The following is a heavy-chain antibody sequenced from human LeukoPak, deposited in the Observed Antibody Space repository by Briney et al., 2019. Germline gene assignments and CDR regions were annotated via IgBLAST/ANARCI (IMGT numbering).Heavy chain of an antibody. Sequence: SETLSLICAVYGGSFSGYYWSWIRQPPGKGLEWIGEINHSGSTNYNPSLKSRVTISVDTSKNQFSLKLSSVTAADTAVYYCARGPFSVVVTYFDYWGQGTLVTVSS. D-gene: IGHD2-21*02. CDR3: ARGPFSVVVTYFDY. V-gene: IGHV4-34*01. J-gene: IGHJ4*02. CDR1: GGSFSGYY. CDR2: INHSGST.